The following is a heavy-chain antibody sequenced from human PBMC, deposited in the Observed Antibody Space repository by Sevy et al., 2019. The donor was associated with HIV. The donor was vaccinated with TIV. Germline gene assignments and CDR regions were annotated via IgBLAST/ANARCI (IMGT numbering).Heavy chain of an antibody. CDR1: GGSIRSGRYY. Sequence: SENLSLTCTVSGGSIRSGRYYWTWIRQPAGKGLEWIGRIFPSGASNFNPSMMSRVSMSIATSKKQLSLRLTSVTAADTAVYYCARAEGDGYKYGYFDSWGPGTLVTVSS. CDR3: ARAEGDGYKYGYFDS. V-gene: IGHV4-61*02. J-gene: IGHJ4*02. D-gene: IGHD5-12*01. CDR2: IFPSGAS.